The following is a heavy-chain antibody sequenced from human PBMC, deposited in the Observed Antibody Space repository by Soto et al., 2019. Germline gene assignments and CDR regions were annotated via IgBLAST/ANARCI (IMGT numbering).Heavy chain of an antibody. D-gene: IGHD3-3*01. CDR2: INAGNGNT. CDR1: GYTFTSYA. V-gene: IGHV1-3*01. Sequence: ASVKVFCKASGYTFTSYAMHWVRQAPGQRLEWMGWINAGNGNTKYSQKFQGRVTITRDTSASTAYMELSSLRPEDTAVYYCARPIFGTRFDPWGQGTLVTVSS. CDR3: ARPIFGTRFDP. J-gene: IGHJ5*02.